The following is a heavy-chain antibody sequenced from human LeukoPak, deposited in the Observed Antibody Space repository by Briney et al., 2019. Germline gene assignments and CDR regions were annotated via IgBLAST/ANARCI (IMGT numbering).Heavy chain of an antibody. CDR1: GYTFTSYY. Sequence: GASVKVSCKASGYTFTSYYMHWVRQAPGQGLEWMGIINPSGGSTSYAQKFQGRVTMTRDTPTSTVYMELSSLRSEDTAVYYCASSTMTTVYYFDYWGQGTLVTVSS. CDR2: INPSGGST. CDR3: ASSTMTTVYYFDY. V-gene: IGHV1-46*01. D-gene: IGHD4-11*01. J-gene: IGHJ4*02.